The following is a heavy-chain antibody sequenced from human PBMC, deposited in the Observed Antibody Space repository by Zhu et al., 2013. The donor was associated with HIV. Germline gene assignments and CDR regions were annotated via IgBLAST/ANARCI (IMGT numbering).Heavy chain of an antibody. J-gene: IGHJ6*02. CDR1: GGTFSSYA. CDR3: ARGGVGYCSSTSCYLLNYYYYGMDV. CDR2: IIPIFGTA. D-gene: IGHD2-2*01. V-gene: IGHV1-69*01. Sequence: QVQLVQSGAEVKKPGSSVKVSCKASGGTFSSYAISWVRQAPGQGLEWMGGIIPIFGTANYAQKFQGRVTITADESTSTAYMELSSLRSEDTAVYYCARGGVGYCSSTSCYLLNYYYYGMDVWGQGTTVTVSS.